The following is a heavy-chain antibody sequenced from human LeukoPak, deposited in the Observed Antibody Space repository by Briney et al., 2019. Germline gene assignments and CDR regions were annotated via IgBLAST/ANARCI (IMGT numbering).Heavy chain of an antibody. J-gene: IGHJ4*02. Sequence: GGSLRLSCAASGFTFNNYAMIWVRQAPGKGLEWVSGIIGSGGNTYYAESVKGRFTISRDNSKSTLFLQMDSLRAEDTAVYFCASQRSYSGIYVTFDYWGQGALVTASS. CDR3: ASQRSYSGIYVTFDY. V-gene: IGHV3-23*01. CDR2: IIGSGGNT. D-gene: IGHD1-26*01. CDR1: GFTFNNYA.